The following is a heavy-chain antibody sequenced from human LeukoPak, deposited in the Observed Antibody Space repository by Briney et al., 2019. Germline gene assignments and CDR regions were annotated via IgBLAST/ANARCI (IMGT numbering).Heavy chain of an antibody. Sequence: GGSLRLSCAASGFTFSSYGMHWVRQAPGKGLEWVAFIRYDGSNKYYADSVKGRFTISRDNSKSTLYLQVNSLRAEDTAVYYCAKDPYYYDSTGYYFDYWGQGTLVTVSS. J-gene: IGHJ4*02. CDR1: GFTFSSYG. V-gene: IGHV3-30*02. CDR2: IRYDGSNK. CDR3: AKDPYYYDSTGYYFDY. D-gene: IGHD3-22*01.